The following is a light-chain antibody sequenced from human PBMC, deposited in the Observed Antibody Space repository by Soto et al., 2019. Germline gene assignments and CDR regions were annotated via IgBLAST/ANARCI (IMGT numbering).Light chain of an antibody. CDR3: MQGTHLPPS. CDR1: QSLVYSDGRAY. V-gene: IGKV2-30*01. CDR2: KAS. Sequence: EVVMTQSPLSLPFTLGQPASISCRSSQSLVYSDGRAYLSWFHQRPGQSPRHLISKASNRDSGIPDKFSASESATHFTQKTNRVEAADVGIYYCMQGTHLPPSFGRGTSVEIE. J-gene: IGKJ1*01.